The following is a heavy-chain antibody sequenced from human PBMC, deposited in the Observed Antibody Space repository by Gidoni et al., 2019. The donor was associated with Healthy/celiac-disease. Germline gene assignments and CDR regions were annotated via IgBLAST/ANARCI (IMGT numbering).Heavy chain of an antibody. V-gene: IGHV1-8*01. J-gene: IGHJ4*02. Sequence: QVQLVQSRPEVKKHAASVKGSCRASGYTCTSYEINWVRRATGQGLEWMGWMNANSGNTGYAQKFQGRVTMTRTTSISTAYMELSSLRSEDTAVYYCARGQRIAAAPAGYWGQGTLVTVSS. D-gene: IGHD6-13*01. CDR2: MNANSGNT. CDR3: ARGQRIAAAPAGY. CDR1: GYTCTSYE.